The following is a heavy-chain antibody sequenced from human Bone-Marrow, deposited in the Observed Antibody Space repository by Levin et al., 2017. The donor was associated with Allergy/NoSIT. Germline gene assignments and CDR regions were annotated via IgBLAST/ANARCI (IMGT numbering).Heavy chain of an antibody. CDR2: TRFDGSNT. CDR1: GFTFSAYV. D-gene: IGHD3-22*01. CDR3: ARDAGDDTTAYYFDF. V-gene: IGHV3-33*01. Sequence: GGSLRLSCAASGFTFSAYVIHWVRQAPGKGLEWVAVTRFDGSNTYYADSVKGRFTISRDNSKSTLYLQMTSLRVEDTAVYYCARDAGDDTTAYYFDFWGQGTLVTVSS. J-gene: IGHJ4*02.